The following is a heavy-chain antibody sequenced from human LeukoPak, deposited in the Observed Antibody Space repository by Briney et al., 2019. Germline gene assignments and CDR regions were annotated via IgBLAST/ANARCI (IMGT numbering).Heavy chain of an antibody. Sequence: SESLSLTCAVYGGSFNGYYWTWIRQPPGKGLEWIGEINHSGSTDYNPSLKSRVTISVDTSKNQFSLKLNSVTAADTAVYYCARGQLRLSNWGQGSLVIVSS. CDR1: GGSFNGYY. D-gene: IGHD6-25*01. V-gene: IGHV4-34*01. J-gene: IGHJ4*02. CDR2: INHSGST. CDR3: ARGQLRLSN.